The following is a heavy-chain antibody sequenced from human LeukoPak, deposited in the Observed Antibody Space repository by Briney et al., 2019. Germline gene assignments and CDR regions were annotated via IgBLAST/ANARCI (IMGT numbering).Heavy chain of an antibody. J-gene: IGHJ4*02. CDR3: ARVSTRGSWYMGGRFDY. Sequence: SETLSLTCTVSGGSISSSSYYWSWIRQPPGKGLEWIGYIYYTGSTNYNPSLKSRVTISVDTSKNQFSLKLSSVTAADTAVYYCARVSTRGSWYMGGRFDYWGQGTLVTVSS. CDR1: GGSISSSSYY. V-gene: IGHV4-61*05. D-gene: IGHD6-13*01. CDR2: IYYTGST.